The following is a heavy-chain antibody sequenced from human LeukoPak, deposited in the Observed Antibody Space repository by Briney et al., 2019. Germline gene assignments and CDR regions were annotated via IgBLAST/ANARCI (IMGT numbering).Heavy chain of an antibody. CDR3: AKGTTGYCSSTSCYKRLRGFDP. CDR2: ISWNSGSI. V-gene: IGHV3-9*01. J-gene: IGHJ5*02. CDR1: GFTFDDYA. Sequence: GGSLRLSCAASGFTFDDYAMPWVRQAPGKGLEWVSGISWNSGSIGYADSVKGRFTISRDNAKNSLYLQMNSLRAEDTALYYCAKGTTGYCSSTSCYKRLRGFDPWGQGTLVTVSS. D-gene: IGHD2-2*02.